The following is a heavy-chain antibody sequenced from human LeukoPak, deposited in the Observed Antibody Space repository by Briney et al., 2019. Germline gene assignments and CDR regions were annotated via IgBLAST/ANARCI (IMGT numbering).Heavy chain of an antibody. CDR1: GFTFSTNS. V-gene: IGHV3-21*01. CDR3: ARENGEAFDY. CDR2: IGPSSTSI. D-gene: IGHD4-17*01. Sequence: KTGGSLRLSCAASGFTFSTNSMYWVRQAPGKGLEWVSSIGPSSTSIYYADSLKGRFTISRDNAKNSLYLQMNSLRAEDTAVYYCARENGEAFDYWGQGTLVTVSS. J-gene: IGHJ4*02.